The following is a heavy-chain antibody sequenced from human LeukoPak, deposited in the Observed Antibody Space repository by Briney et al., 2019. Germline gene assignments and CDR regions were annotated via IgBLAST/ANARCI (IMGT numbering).Heavy chain of an antibody. V-gene: IGHV4-61*02. CDR2: IYSSGST. CDR3: GQSVWGGTFV. CDR1: GGSISSGSYY. J-gene: IGHJ4*02. Sequence: PSETLSLTCTVSGGSISSGSYYWNWIRQPAGKGLEWIGRIYSSGSTNYNPSLKSRVTISVDTSKNQFSLKLSSVTAEDTAVYYCGQSVWGGTFVWGQGTLVTVSS. D-gene: IGHD3-16*01.